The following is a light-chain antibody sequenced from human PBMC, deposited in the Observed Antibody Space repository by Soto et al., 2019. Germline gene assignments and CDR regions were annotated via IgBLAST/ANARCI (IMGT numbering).Light chain of an antibody. CDR3: STYRFSGTPVV. CDR1: RSDVGSYNR. V-gene: IGLV2-18*02. Sequence: QSALTQPPSVSGSPGQAVTISCTGTRSDVGSYNRVSWYQQTPGTAPKLIIYEVSDRPSGVPDRFSGSKSGNTASLTISGLQAEDEASYFGSTYRFSGTPVVFGVGTKVTVL. J-gene: IGLJ2*01. CDR2: EVS.